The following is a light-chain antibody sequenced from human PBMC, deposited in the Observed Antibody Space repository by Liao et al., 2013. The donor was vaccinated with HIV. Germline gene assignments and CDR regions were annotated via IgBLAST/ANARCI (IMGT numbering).Light chain of an antibody. CDR2: DS. V-gene: IGLV3-1*01. Sequence: SYELTQPPSVSVSPGQTASITCSGDKLGDKYANWYQDSKRPSGIPERFSGSNSGNTATLTISGTQGMDEADYYCQAWDGSSVVFGGGTKLTVL. J-gene: IGLJ3*02. CDR1: KLGDKY. CDR3: QAWDGSSVV.